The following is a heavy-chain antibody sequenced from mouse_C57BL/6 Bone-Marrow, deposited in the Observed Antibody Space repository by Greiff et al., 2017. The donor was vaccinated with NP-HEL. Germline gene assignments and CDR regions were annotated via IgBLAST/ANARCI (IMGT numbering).Heavy chain of an antibody. Sequence: VQLQQPGAELVRPGTSVKLSCKASGYTFTSYWMHWVTQRPGQGLEWIGVIDPSDSSTNYNQKFKGKATLTVDTSSSTAYMQLSSLTSEDSAVYYCARGETYYSLSWFAYWGQGTLVTVSA. D-gene: IGHD2-12*01. CDR1: GYTFTSYW. CDR2: IDPSDSST. J-gene: IGHJ3*01. CDR3: ARGETYYSLSWFAY. V-gene: IGHV1-59*01.